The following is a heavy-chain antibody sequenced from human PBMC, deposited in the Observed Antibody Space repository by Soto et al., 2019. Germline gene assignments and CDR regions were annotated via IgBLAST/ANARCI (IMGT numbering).Heavy chain of an antibody. CDR2: IYYTGSA. J-gene: IGHJ4*02. D-gene: IGHD5-12*01. V-gene: IGHV4-39*01. Sequence: SETLSLTCTVSGGSISSSSYYWGWIRQSPGKGLEWFGSIYYTGSAYYNPSLESRVTISVDTSKNHLSLKLSSVTAADTAVYYCARMYTGSGYPGHIDYGGQGTLVTVSS. CDR1: GGSISSSSYY. CDR3: ARMYTGSGYPGHIDY.